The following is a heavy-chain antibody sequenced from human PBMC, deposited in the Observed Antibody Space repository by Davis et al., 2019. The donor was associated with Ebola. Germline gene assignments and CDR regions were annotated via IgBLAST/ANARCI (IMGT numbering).Heavy chain of an antibody. Sequence: AASVKVSCKASGYTFTNYGVSWVRQAPGQGLEWMGWFSAYSRNTNYAQKFQGRVTMTTDTSTSTAYMELRSLRSDDTAVYYCARDRSYCSGGSCYLGYNGMDVWGQGTTVTVSS. V-gene: IGHV1-18*04. CDR3: ARDRSYCSGGSCYLGYNGMDV. CDR2: FSAYSRNT. J-gene: IGHJ6*02. D-gene: IGHD2-15*01. CDR1: GYTFTNYG.